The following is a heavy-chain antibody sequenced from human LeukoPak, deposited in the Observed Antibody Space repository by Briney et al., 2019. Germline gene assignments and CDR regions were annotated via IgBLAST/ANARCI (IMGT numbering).Heavy chain of an antibody. CDR3: ARDRATKARIGGMDV. CDR2: ISETSSHR. V-gene: IGHV3-21*06. CDR1: TFIFGSYS. Sequence: PGGSLRLSCVGSTFIFGSYSMNWVRRAPGKGLEWVSYISETSSHRYYADSVKGRFTISRDNAQNSLYLQMNSLSAEDTGIYYCARDRATKARIGGMDVWGQGTTVIVFS. J-gene: IGHJ6*02. D-gene: IGHD5-24*01.